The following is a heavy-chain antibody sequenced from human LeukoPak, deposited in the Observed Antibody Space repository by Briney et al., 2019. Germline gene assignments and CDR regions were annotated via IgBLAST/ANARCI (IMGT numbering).Heavy chain of an antibody. V-gene: IGHV4-34*01. J-gene: IGHJ4*02. D-gene: IGHD3-9*01. CDR1: GGSFSGYY. CDR3: ARGAEGSILTGYFYYFDY. CDR2: INHSGST. Sequence: PSETLSLTCAVYGGSFSGYYWSWIRQPPGKGLEWIGEINHSGSTNYNPSLKSRVTLSVDTSKNQFSLKLSSVTAADTAVYYCARGAEGSILTGYFYYFDYWGQGTLVTVSS.